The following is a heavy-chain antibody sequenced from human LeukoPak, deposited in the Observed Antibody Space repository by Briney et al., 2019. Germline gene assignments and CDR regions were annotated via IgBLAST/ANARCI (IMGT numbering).Heavy chain of an antibody. V-gene: IGHV3-7*01. J-gene: IGHJ5*02. Sequence: GGSLRLSCAASGMTFSRHWMSWVRQAPGKGLEWLANIKSDGSEIYYLDSVKGRFTISRDNAKNSLYLQMNSLRAEDSAVYYCARYCNFRTCSGTKFDAWGQGTLVTVSS. CDR2: IKSDGSEI. D-gene: IGHD1-1*01. CDR3: ARYCNFRTCSGTKFDA. CDR1: GMTFSRHW.